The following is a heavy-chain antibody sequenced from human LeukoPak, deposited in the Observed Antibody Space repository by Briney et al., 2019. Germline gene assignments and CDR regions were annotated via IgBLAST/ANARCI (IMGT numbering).Heavy chain of an antibody. J-gene: IGHJ4*02. D-gene: IGHD6-13*01. CDR1: GGSFSGYY. Sequence: SETLSLTCAVYGGSFSGYYWSWIRQPPGKGLEWIGEINHSGSTNYNPSLKSRVTISVDTSKNQFSLKLSSVTAADTAVYYCARGRGSSWHSTNLDYWGQGTLVTVSS. CDR2: INHSGST. CDR3: ARGRGSSWHSTNLDY. V-gene: IGHV4-34*01.